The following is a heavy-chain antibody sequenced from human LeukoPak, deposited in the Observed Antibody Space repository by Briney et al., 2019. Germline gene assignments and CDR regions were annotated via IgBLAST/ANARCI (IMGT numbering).Heavy chain of an antibody. Sequence: GGSLRLSCAVSGFTFGSHWMTWVRQAPGKGLEWVATIERDGSEKYYGDSVKGRFTTSRDNAKSSLYLQMSSLRAEDTAVYYCARVGRVTQYADDYWGRGTLVTVSS. CDR2: IERDGSEK. D-gene: IGHD5-18*01. CDR1: GFTFGSHW. V-gene: IGHV3-7*01. CDR3: ARVGRVTQYADDY. J-gene: IGHJ4*02.